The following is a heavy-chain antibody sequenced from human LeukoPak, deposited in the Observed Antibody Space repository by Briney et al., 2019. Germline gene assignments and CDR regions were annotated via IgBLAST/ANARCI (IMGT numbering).Heavy chain of an antibody. J-gene: IGHJ4*02. Sequence: SETLSLTCTVSGGSISSSRYYWGWIRQPPGKGLEWIGSIYYSGSTYYNPSHKSQVTISVDTSKNQFSLKLSSVTAADTAVYYCARQYNGVCSAWGQGTLVTVSS. CDR2: IYYSGST. CDR3: ARQYNGVCSA. CDR1: GGSISSSRYY. D-gene: IGHD2-8*01. V-gene: IGHV4-39*01.